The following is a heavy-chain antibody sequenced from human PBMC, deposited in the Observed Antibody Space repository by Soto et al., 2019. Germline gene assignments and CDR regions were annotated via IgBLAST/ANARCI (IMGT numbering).Heavy chain of an antibody. D-gene: IGHD3-22*01. Sequence: QVQLVQSGAEVKKPGSSVKVSCKASGGTFSSYAISWVRQAPGQGLEWMGGIIPIVGTANYAQKFQGRVTITADESTGTAYMELSSLRSGDTAVYYCARGYYDSSGYYRGGRGAGMDVWGQGTTVTVSS. CDR1: GGTFSSYA. V-gene: IGHV1-69*01. J-gene: IGHJ6*02. CDR3: ARGYYDSSGYYRGGRGAGMDV. CDR2: IIPIVGTA.